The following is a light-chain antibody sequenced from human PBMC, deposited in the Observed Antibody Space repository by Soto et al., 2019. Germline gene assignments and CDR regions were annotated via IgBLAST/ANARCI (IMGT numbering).Light chain of an antibody. V-gene: IGKV3-15*01. CDR1: QSVRNN. J-gene: IGKJ5*01. CDR3: QQYNNWPPIT. CDR2: YAS. Sequence: EIMMTQSPATLSVSPGERATLSCRASQSVRNNLAWYQHKPGQVPRLLIYYASTRATGIPARFSGSGSGTESTLTITSLQSEDVAVYYCQQYNNWPPITFGQGTRLEMK.